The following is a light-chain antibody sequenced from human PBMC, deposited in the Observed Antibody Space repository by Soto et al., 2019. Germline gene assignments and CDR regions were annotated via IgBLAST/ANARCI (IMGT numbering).Light chain of an antibody. Sequence: QSALTQPPSVSGAPGQRVTISCTGSSSNIGAGYDVHWYHQLPGTAPKLLIYGNNNRPSGVPDRFSGSRSGTSASLAITGLQAEDEADYDCQSYDSSLSVWVFGGGTKLTVL. CDR2: GNN. CDR3: QSYDSSLSVWV. CDR1: SSNIGAGYD. J-gene: IGLJ3*02. V-gene: IGLV1-40*01.